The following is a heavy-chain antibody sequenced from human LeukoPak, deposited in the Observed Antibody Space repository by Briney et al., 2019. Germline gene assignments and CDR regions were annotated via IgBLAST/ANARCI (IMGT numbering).Heavy chain of an antibody. CDR3: AKSDTYCSSTSCYPEYFQH. Sequence: GASVKVSCKASGYTFTSYGISWVRQAPGQGLEWMGWISAYNGNTNYAQKLQGRVTMTTDTSTSTAYMELRSLRSDDTAVYYCAKSDTYCSSTSCYPEYFQHRGQGTLVTVSS. CDR1: GYTFTSYG. D-gene: IGHD2-2*01. CDR2: ISAYNGNT. V-gene: IGHV1-18*01. J-gene: IGHJ1*01.